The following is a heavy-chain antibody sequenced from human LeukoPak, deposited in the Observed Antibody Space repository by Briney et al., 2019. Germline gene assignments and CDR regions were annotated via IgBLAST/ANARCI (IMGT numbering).Heavy chain of an antibody. V-gene: IGHV3-53*01. Sequence: PGTSLRLSCAASGFAVSSKYINWVRQAPGKGLEWVSITYAGGPTYYADSVKGRFTVSRDKTKNTVDLQMSSLRAEDTAVYHCATSTAAVGALDSWGQGTLVTVSS. D-gene: IGHD1-26*01. CDR1: GFAVSSKY. CDR2: TYAGGPT. CDR3: ATSTAAVGALDS. J-gene: IGHJ4*02.